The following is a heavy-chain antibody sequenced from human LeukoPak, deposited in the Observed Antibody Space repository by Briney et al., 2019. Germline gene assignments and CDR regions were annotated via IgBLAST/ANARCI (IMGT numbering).Heavy chain of an antibody. CDR3: ARDGGDWFDP. Sequence: PPETLSLTCTVPGGSISSYYWNWIRQPPGKGLEWIGNIYYSGSTNYNPSLKRRVAISVDTSKEQFSLKLSSVTAADTAVDYCARDGGDWFDPWGQGTLVTVSS. CDR2: IYYSGST. J-gene: IGHJ5*02. V-gene: IGHV4-59*01. CDR1: GGSISSYY. D-gene: IGHD2-21*01.